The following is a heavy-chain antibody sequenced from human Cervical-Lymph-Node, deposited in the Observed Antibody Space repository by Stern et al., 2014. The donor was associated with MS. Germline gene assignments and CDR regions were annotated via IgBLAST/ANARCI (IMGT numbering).Heavy chain of an antibody. CDR3: AREKDFWSGPDY. V-gene: IGHV3-11*01. CDR2: LSPMSGTI. CDR1: GLSFSDHY. J-gene: IGHJ4*02. Sequence: VQLVQSGGGLVRPGGSLRLSCAASGLSFSDHYMSWIRQAPGKGLSWVSILSPMSGTIYYADSVKGRFTISRDNARNSLDLQMNRLRAEDTAVYYCAREKDFWSGPDYWGQGTLVTVSS. D-gene: IGHD3-3*01.